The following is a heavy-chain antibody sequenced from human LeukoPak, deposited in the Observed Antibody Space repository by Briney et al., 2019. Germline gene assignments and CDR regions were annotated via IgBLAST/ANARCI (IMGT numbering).Heavy chain of an antibody. Sequence: GGSLRLSCAASGFTFSSYSMNWVRQAPGKGLEWVSYISSSSGIIFYADSVKGRFTISRDNAKNSLYLQMDSLRDEDTAVYYCARDDGKFGSGYYWGQGILGTVSS. CDR1: GFTFSSYS. CDR3: ARDDGKFGSGYY. J-gene: IGHJ4*02. D-gene: IGHD3-10*01. V-gene: IGHV3-48*02. CDR2: ISSSSGII.